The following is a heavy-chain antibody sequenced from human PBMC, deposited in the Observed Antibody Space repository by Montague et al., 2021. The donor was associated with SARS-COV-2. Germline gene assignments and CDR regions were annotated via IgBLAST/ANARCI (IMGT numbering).Heavy chain of an antibody. J-gene: IGHJ5*02. CDR1: ADSITTNYCY. CDR2: ISYRGST. CDR3: ARLWDFYGSGSDKNSWFDP. D-gene: IGHD3-10*01. Sequence: SETLSLTCTVSADSITTNYCYWAWIRPRQGKGPEWIGRISYRGSTYFNPSLESRLTTSVATYKVHFSLKLSSVTAADTAVYYCARLWDFYGSGSDKNSWFDPWGQGTRVTVSS. V-gene: IGHV4-39*02.